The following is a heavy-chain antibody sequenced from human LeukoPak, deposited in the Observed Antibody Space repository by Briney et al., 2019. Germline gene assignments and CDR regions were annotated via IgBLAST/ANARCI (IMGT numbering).Heavy chain of an antibody. CDR1: GFTFSTYA. CDR3: AKDRGY. J-gene: IGHJ4*02. V-gene: IGHV3-23*01. CDR2: ISGSGDST. Sequence: GGSLRLSCAGSGFTFSTYAMIWVRQAPEKGLEWVSAISGSGDSTYYTESVKGRFTISRDNSKNTVYLQMNSLRAEDTAVYYCAKDRGYWGQGTLVTVSS.